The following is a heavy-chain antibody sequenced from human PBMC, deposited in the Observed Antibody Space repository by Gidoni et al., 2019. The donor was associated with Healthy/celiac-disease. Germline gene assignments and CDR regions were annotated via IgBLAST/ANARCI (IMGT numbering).Heavy chain of an antibody. D-gene: IGHD3-9*01. CDR2: ISWNSGSI. CDR1: GFTFDDYA. CDR3: AKEYYDILTGYPRTQYYFDY. Sequence: EVQLVESGGGLVQPGRSLRLSCAASGFTFDDYAMPWVRQAPGKGLEWVSGISWNSGSIGYADSVKGRFTISRDNAKNSLYLQMNSLRAEDTALYYCAKEYYDILTGYPRTQYYFDYWGQGTLVTVSS. J-gene: IGHJ4*02. V-gene: IGHV3-9*01.